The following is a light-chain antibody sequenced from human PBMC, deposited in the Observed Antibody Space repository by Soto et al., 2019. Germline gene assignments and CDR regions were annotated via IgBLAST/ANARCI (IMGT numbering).Light chain of an antibody. CDR3: QQYYSCHSGT. CDR1: QSVFYSSNNRNY. V-gene: IGKV4-1*01. J-gene: IGKJ1*01. Sequence: DIVMTQSPDSLAVSLGERATINCKSSQSVFYSSNNRNYIAWYQQKPGQPPKLLIYWASSRETGVPDRFSGSECWTDFTLAITVLQAEDVVVYYDQQYYSCHSGTFGQGTMVEVK. CDR2: WAS.